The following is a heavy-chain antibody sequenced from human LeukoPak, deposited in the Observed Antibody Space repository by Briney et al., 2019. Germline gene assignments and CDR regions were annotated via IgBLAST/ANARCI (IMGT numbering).Heavy chain of an antibody. V-gene: IGHV4-4*08. CDR2: IYSTGKS. J-gene: IGHJ3*01. D-gene: IGHD6-19*01. Sequence: SETLSLTCTVSGGSVADFSWNWVRQTPGKGLEWLGYIYSTGKSNYNPSLTSRVAISVDTSDNQVSLTLTSVTAADTAVYYCARRLQWLAGMSHDAFDLWGQGTMVTVSS. CDR1: GGSVADFS. CDR3: ARRLQWLAGMSHDAFDL.